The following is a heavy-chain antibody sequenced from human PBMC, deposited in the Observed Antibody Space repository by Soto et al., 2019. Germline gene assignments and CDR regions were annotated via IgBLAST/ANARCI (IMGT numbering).Heavy chain of an antibody. CDR2: IWHDGIYK. D-gene: IGHD5-12*01. CDR1: GVSFSTYG. Sequence: QVQLVESGGGVVQPGRSLRLSCAASGVSFSTYGMHWVRQAPGRGLEWVASIWHDGIYKFHADAVKGRFAISRDNSMNSLYLQMNSLTVEDTSMYYCATEGGVGYGRSWGALWGKGTLVTVSS. CDR3: ATEGGVGYGRSWGAL. V-gene: IGHV3-33*01. J-gene: IGHJ4*02.